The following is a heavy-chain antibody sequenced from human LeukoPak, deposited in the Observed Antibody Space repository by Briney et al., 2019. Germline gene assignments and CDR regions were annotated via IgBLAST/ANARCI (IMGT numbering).Heavy chain of an antibody. CDR1: GYPFTSYY. Sequence: ASVKVSCKASGYPFTSYYIHWVRQAPGQGLEWMGIINPSGDSTNYAQKFQGRVTMTRDTSTSTLYMEPSSLTPEDTALYYWSTIEYWGQGTLVTVS. CDR3: STIEY. CDR2: INPSGDST. V-gene: IGHV1-46*01. J-gene: IGHJ4*02.